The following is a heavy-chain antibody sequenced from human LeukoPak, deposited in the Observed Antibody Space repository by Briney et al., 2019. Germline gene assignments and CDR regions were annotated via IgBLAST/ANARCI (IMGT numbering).Heavy chain of an antibody. Sequence: ASVKVSCKTSGNTFTNNGISWVRQAPGQGLEWMGWISAYNGHTNYAQKFRDRVTMTTDTSTSTAYMELRSLRSDDTAVYYCAGAQGWLVNRPAAFDIWGQGTMVTVSS. D-gene: IGHD6-19*01. CDR1: GNTFTNNG. CDR2: ISAYNGHT. V-gene: IGHV1-18*01. J-gene: IGHJ3*02. CDR3: AGAQGWLVNRPAAFDI.